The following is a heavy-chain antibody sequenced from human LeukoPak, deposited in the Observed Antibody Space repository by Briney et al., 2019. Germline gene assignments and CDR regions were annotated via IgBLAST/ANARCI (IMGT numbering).Heavy chain of an antibody. D-gene: IGHD3-9*01. Sequence: GGSLRLSCAASGFTISSYAMSWVRQAPGKGLEWVSAISGSGGSTYYADSVKGRFTISRDNSKNTLYLQMNSLRAEDTAVYYCAKHDILTGYLVPYWFDPWGQGTLVTVSS. CDR1: GFTISSYA. J-gene: IGHJ5*02. CDR3: AKHDILTGYLVPYWFDP. V-gene: IGHV3-23*01. CDR2: ISGSGGST.